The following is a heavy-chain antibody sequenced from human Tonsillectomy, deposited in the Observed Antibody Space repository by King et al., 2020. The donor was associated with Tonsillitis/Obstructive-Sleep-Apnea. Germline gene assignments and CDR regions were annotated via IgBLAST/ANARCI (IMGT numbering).Heavy chain of an antibody. CDR2: MNPNSGNT. V-gene: IGHV1-8*01. J-gene: IGHJ4*02. D-gene: IGHD3-3*01. CDR1: GYTFTSYD. Sequence: QLVQSGAEVKKPGASVKVSCKASGYTFTSYDINWVRQATGQGLEWMGWMNPNSGNTGYAQKFQGRVTMTRNTSISTAYMELSSLRSEDTAVYYCAGGRAGFWSGYSPFDYWGQGTLVTVSS. CDR3: AGGRAGFWSGYSPFDY.